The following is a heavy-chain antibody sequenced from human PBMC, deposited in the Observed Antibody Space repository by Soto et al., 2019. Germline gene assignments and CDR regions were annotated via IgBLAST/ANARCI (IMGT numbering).Heavy chain of an antibody. CDR3: VRGGGGGLFDP. J-gene: IGHJ5*02. CDR2: ISPGSRYP. Sequence: GGSLRLSCASSGFTFSDYYMSWIRQAPGKGLEWLSYISPGSRYPAYADSVKGRFTIPRDNARRSLSLQMNSLTVDDTAIYYCVRGGGGGLFDPWGQGSMVTVSS. V-gene: IGHV3-11*06. CDR1: GFTFSDYY. D-gene: IGHD2-15*01.